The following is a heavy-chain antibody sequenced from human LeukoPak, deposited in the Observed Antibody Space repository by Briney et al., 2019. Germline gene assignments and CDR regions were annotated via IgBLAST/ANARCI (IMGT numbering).Heavy chain of an antibody. CDR2: ISAYNGNT. D-gene: IGHD6-13*01. V-gene: IGHV1-18*01. Sequence: ASVKVSCKTSGYTFTTYGITWVRQASGQGLEWMGWISAYNGNTKYAQKLQGRATMTTDTSTSTAYMELRSLRSDDTAVYYCARGGSNSGVGWFDPWGQGTLVTVSS. J-gene: IGHJ5*02. CDR3: ARGGSNSGVGWFDP. CDR1: GYTFTTYG.